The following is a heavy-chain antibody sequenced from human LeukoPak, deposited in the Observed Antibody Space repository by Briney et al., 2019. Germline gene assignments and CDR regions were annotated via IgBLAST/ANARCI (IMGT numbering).Heavy chain of an antibody. CDR3: ARALIAAAGTLDY. J-gene: IGHJ4*02. D-gene: IGHD6-13*01. V-gene: IGHV4-38-2*02. CDR2: IYHSGST. CDR1: GGSISSGYY. Sequence: SETLSLTCTVSGGSISSGYYWGWIRQPPGKGLEWIGSIYHSGSTYYNPSLKSRVTISVDTSKNQFSLKLSSVTAADTAVYYCARALIAAAGTLDYWGQGTLVTVSS.